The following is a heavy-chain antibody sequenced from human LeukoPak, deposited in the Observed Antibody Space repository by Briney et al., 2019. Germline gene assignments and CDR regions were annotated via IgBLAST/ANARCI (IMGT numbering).Heavy chain of an antibody. J-gene: IGHJ6*03. V-gene: IGHV4-34*01. Sequence: SETLSLTCAVYGGSFSGYYWSWIRQPPGKGLEWIGEINHSGSTNYNPSLKSRVTISVDTSKNQFSLKLSSVTAADTAVYYCARGPSSYGSGSYYNFYYYYYMDDWGKGTTVTVSS. D-gene: IGHD3-10*01. CDR1: GGSFSGYY. CDR2: INHSGST. CDR3: ARGPSSYGSGSYYNFYYYYYMDD.